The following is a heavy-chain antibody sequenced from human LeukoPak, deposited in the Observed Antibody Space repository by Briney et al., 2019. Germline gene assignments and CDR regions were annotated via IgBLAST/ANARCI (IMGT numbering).Heavy chain of an antibody. D-gene: IGHD2-15*01. CDR2: IIPILGIA. Sequence: SVKVSCKASGGIFSSYAISWVRQAPGQGLEWMGRIIPILGIANYAQKFQGRVTITADKSTSTAYMELSSLRSEDTAVYYCARGIVVVVAATLEDYYFDYWGQGTLVTVSS. CDR3: ARGIVVVVAATLEDYYFDY. CDR1: GGIFSSYA. J-gene: IGHJ4*02. V-gene: IGHV1-69*04.